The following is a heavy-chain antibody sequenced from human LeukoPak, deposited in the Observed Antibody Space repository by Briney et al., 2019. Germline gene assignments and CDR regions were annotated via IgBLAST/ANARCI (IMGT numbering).Heavy chain of an antibody. V-gene: IGHV1-46*01. J-gene: IGHJ4*02. D-gene: IGHD6-13*01. CDR3: ARGPLGSSSWYFLDPYFDY. CDR1: GYSFTAYG. CDR2: INPSGGST. Sequence: ASVKVSCKASGYSFTAYGITWMRQAPGQGLEWMGIINPSGGSTSYAQKFQGRVTMTRDTSTSTVYMELSSLRSEDTAVYYCARGPLGSSSWYFLDPYFDYWGQGTLVTVSS.